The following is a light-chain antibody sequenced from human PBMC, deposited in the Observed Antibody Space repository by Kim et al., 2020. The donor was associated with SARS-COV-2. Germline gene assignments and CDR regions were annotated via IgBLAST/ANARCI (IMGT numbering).Light chain of an antibody. CDR2: DAS. J-gene: IGKJ2*01. Sequence: LATGDRATLSCRTSQSVNSYLAWYQQKTGQAPRLLIYDASNRATGIPARFSGSGSGTDFTLTISSLEPEDVAVYYCQQRGKWPPYTFGQGTKLEI. V-gene: IGKV3-11*01. CDR3: QQRGKWPPYT. CDR1: QSVNSY.